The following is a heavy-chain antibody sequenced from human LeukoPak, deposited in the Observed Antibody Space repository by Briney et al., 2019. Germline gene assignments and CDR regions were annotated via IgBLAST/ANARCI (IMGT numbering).Heavy chain of an antibody. Sequence: PGGSLRLSCAASGFTFSSYAMHWVRQAPGKGLEWVSGISASGGSTHYADSVKGRFTISRDNSKNTLYLQMNSLRAEDTAVYFCAKDSPRSSGWYYFDYWGQGTLVTVSS. J-gene: IGHJ4*02. V-gene: IGHV3-23*01. CDR2: ISASGGST. CDR1: GFTFSSYA. CDR3: AKDSPRSSGWYYFDY. D-gene: IGHD6-19*01.